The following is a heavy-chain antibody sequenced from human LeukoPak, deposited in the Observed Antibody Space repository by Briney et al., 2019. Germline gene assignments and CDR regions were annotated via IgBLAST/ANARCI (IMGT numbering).Heavy chain of an antibody. CDR2: ISGGGGTT. Sequence: GGSLRLSCAASGFTFSSCAMTWVRQAPGXXXXWVSVISGGGGTTYYADSVKGRFTISRDNSENTLYLQMNSLRAEDTAVYYCAKGYSGSYLDYWGQGTLVTVSS. D-gene: IGHD1-26*01. V-gene: IGHV3-23*01. J-gene: IGHJ4*02. CDR3: AKGYSGSYLDY. CDR1: GFTFSSCA.